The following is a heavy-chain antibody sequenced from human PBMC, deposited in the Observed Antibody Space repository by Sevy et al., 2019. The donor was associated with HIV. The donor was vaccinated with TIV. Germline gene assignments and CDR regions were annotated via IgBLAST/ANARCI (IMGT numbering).Heavy chain of an antibody. CDR3: TTPTYYYDSSGYYYTY. CDR1: GFILSNAW. Sequence: GGSLRLSCAASGFILSNAWMTWVRQAPGKGPEWVGRIKSKTDGGTTDYAAPVKGRFTISIDDSRNTLYLQMNSLQTEDTAVYYCTTPTYYYDSSGYYYTYWGQGTLVTVSS. J-gene: IGHJ4*02. CDR2: IKSKTDGGTT. V-gene: IGHV3-15*01. D-gene: IGHD3-22*01.